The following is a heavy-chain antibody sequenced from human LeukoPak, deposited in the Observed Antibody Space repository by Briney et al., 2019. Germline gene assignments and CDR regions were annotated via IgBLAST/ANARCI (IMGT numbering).Heavy chain of an antibody. D-gene: IGHD2-15*01. CDR3: AREGFDCSGGSCYSDYYYYYMDV. V-gene: IGHV1-18*01. CDR2: ISAYNGNT. Sequence: ASVKVSCKASGYTFTSYGISWVRQARGQGREGMGWISAYNGNTNYAQKLQGRVTMTTDTSTSTAYMELRSLRSDDTAVYYCAREGFDCSGGSCYSDYYYYYMDVWGKGTTVTVSS. CDR1: GYTFTSYG. J-gene: IGHJ6*03.